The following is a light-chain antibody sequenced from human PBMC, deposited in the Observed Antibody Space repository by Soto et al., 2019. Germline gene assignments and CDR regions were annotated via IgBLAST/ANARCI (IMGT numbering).Light chain of an antibody. CDR1: QSVRSF. CDR3: QQRSNRLLT. CDR2: DTS. V-gene: IGKV3-11*01. J-gene: IGKJ4*01. Sequence: EIVLTQSPATLSLSPGERATLSCRASQSVRSFLAWYQQKPGQAPRLLIYDTSNRATDIPARFSGSGSGTDFTLTISSLEPEDFAVYYCQQRSNRLLTFGGGTKVGIK.